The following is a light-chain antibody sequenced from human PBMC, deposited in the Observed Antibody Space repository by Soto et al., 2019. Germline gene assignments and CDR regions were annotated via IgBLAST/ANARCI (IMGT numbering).Light chain of an antibody. CDR3: QQLSRYPLT. Sequence: QLTQSPWVLSASVGETVTITCRASQALSNYLAWYQQKPGKAPDLLIYSASTLQSGVPSRFSGSGSETEFSLTIRALQPEDFATYYCQQLSRYPLTFGGGTKVDIK. J-gene: IGKJ4*01. V-gene: IGKV1-9*01. CDR1: QALSNY. CDR2: SAS.